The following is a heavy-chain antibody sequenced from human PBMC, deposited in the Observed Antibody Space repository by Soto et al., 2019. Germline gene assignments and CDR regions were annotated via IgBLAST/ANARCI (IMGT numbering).Heavy chain of an antibody. CDR3: ARGYCSGGGCYELDP. V-gene: IGHV4-4*07. Sequence: RSLTCTVSGGSIRSYYWSWIRQPAGKGLEWLGRIYSSGATNYNPSLKSRVTMSVDTSQNHFSLKLTSVTAADTAVYYCARGYCSGGGCYELDPWGQGILVTVSS. CDR2: IYSSGAT. D-gene: IGHD2-15*01. J-gene: IGHJ5*02. CDR1: GGSIRSYY.